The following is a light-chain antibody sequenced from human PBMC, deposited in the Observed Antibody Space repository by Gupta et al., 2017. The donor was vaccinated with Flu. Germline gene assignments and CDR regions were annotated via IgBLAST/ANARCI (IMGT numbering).Light chain of an antibody. V-gene: IGKV3-15*01. CDR3: QHENNCPWT. Sequence: PATLSVSPGERVTLSCRASQSVSSNLAWYQQRPGQAPRLLISGASAMANGIPARFSGSECGTEFTLTISSRQSEDFAAYYCQHENNCPWTFGRGTKVEIK. J-gene: IGKJ4*01. CDR1: QSVSSN. CDR2: GAS.